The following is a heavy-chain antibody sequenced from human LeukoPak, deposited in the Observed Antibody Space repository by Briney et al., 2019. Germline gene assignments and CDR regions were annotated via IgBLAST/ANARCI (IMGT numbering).Heavy chain of an antibody. CDR3: ARAVAGSNWFDP. Sequence: SETLSLTCAVYNGSLSGFYWSWIRQPPGKGLEWIGQIHHSGSAHYSPSLRSRVTMSVDTSKNQFSLKLSTVAAADTAVYYCARAVAGSNWFDPWGQGTPVTVSS. J-gene: IGHJ5*02. CDR1: NGSLSGFY. D-gene: IGHD6-19*01. V-gene: IGHV4-34*01. CDR2: IHHSGSA.